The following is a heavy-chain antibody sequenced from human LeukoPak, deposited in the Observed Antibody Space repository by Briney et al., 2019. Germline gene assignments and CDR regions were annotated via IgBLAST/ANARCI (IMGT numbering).Heavy chain of an antibody. J-gene: IGHJ6*03. CDR2: ITSSGAYI. V-gene: IGHV3-21*04. CDR3: ARHGSITMVRGRLRYYYMDV. CDR1: GFTFNYYN. D-gene: IGHD3-10*01. Sequence: GGSLRLSCAASGFTFNYYNMNWVRQAPGKALEWVSSITSSGAYIFYADSVRGRFTISRDNAKDSLYLQMNSLRAEDTAVYYCARHGSITMVRGRLRYYYMDVWGKGTTVTISS.